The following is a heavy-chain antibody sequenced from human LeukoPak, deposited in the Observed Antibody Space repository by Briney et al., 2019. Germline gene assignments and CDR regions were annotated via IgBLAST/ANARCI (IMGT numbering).Heavy chain of an antibody. CDR3: AGGPNSNWSGLDF. D-gene: IGHD6-6*01. V-gene: IGHV3-74*01. CDR2: ISPTGSTT. Sequence: GGSLRLSCTASGFSFSGHWMHWARQLPGKGLVWVSRISPTGSTTSYADSVKGRFTVSRDNAKNTLYLQVNNLRAEDTAVYYCAGGPNSNWSGLDFWGQGTLLTVSS. J-gene: IGHJ4*02. CDR1: GFSFSGHW.